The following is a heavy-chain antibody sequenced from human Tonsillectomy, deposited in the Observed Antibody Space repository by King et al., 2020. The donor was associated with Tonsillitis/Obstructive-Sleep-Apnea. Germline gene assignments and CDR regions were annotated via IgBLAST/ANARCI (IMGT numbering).Heavy chain of an antibody. CDR2: ISWDGGST. D-gene: IGHD6-13*01. CDR3: AKDMGGSSWYPYDAFDI. J-gene: IGHJ3*02. V-gene: IGHV3-43*01. CDR1: GFTFDDYT. Sequence: QLVQSGGVVVQPGGSLRLSCAASGFTFDDYTMLWVRQAPGKGLEWVSLISWDGGSTYYADSVKGRFTISRDNSKNSLYLQMNSLRTEDTALYYCAKDMGGSSWYPYDAFDIWGQGTMVTVSS.